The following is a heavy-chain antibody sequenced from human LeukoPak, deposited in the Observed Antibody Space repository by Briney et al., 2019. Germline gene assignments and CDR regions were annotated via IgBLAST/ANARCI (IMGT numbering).Heavy chain of an antibody. CDR1: GFTFSNAW. V-gene: IGHV3-48*01. J-gene: IGHJ4*02. Sequence: GGSLRLSCAASGFTFSNAWMSWVRQAPGKGLEWVSYISSSSSTIYYADSVKGRFTISRDNAKNSLYLQMNSLRAEDTAVYYCARDPEGYPGGYWGQGTLVTVSS. CDR3: ARDPEGYPGGY. D-gene: IGHD5-12*01. CDR2: ISSSSSTI.